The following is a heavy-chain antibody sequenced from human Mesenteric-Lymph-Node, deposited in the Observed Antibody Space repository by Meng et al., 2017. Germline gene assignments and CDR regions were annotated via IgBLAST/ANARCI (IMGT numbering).Heavy chain of an antibody. CDR3: AREAVGAWDYYYYGMDV. Sequence: ASVKVSCKASGYTFTGYYMHWVRQAPGQGLEWMGRINPNSGGTNYAQKFQGRVTMTRDTSISTAYMELSRLGSDDTAVYYCAREAVGAWDYYYYGMDVWGQGTTVTVSS. CDR2: INPNSGGT. V-gene: IGHV1-2*06. CDR1: GYTFTGYY. D-gene: IGHD1-26*01. J-gene: IGHJ6*02.